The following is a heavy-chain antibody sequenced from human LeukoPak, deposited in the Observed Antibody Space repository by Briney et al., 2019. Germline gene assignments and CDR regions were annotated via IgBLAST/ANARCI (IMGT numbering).Heavy chain of an antibody. Sequence: PGGSLRLSCAASGFTFSSHWMHWVRHAPGKGLVWVSRINTDGSITNYADSVKGRFTISRDNAKNTLYLQMNGLTAEDTAFYYCAKVWAVKGGNSDPTQFDSWGQGTLVTVSS. D-gene: IGHD4-23*01. CDR2: INTDGSIT. CDR1: GFTFSSHW. V-gene: IGHV3-74*01. CDR3: AKVWAVKGGNSDPTQFDS. J-gene: IGHJ4*02.